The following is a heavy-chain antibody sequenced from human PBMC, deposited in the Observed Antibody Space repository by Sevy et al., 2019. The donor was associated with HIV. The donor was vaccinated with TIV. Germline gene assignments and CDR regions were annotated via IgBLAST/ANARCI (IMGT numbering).Heavy chain of an antibody. J-gene: IGHJ4*02. CDR1: GGSITSLY. CDR3: AGENAWGRGYS. Sequence: SETLSLTCTVSGGSITSLYWNWIRQPPGKGLEWIANIYYNGNINYNPSLKSRVTLSLDTSKNQFSLRLSSVTAAATAMYHCAGENAWGRGYSWGQGTLVTVSS. D-gene: IGHD7-27*01. CDR2: IYYNGNI. V-gene: IGHV4-59*08.